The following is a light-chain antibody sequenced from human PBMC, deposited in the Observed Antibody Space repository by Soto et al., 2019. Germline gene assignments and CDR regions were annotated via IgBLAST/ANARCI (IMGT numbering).Light chain of an antibody. Sequence: AIQMTQSPSSLSASVGDRVTITCRASQGIRNDLGWYQQKPGKAPKLLIYAASSLQSGVPSRFSGSGSGTDFTLTISSLQPEDFATYYCQQLNGYLALTFGGGTTVEIK. CDR2: AAS. V-gene: IGKV1-6*01. CDR3: QQLNGYLALT. J-gene: IGKJ4*01. CDR1: QGIRND.